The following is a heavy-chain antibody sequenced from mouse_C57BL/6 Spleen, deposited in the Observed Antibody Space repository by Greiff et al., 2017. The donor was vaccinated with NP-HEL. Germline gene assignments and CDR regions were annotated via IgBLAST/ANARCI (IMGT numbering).Heavy chain of an antibody. J-gene: IGHJ4*01. Sequence: VKLMESGPGLVAPSQSLSITCTVSGFSLTSYAISWVRQPPGKGLEWLGVIWTGGGTNYNSALKSRLSISKDNSKSQVFLKMNSLQTDDTARYYCARNPVVDTDYAMDYWGQGTSVTVSS. CDR3: ARNPVVDTDYAMDY. V-gene: IGHV2-9-1*01. D-gene: IGHD1-1*01. CDR1: GFSLTSYA. CDR2: IWTGGGT.